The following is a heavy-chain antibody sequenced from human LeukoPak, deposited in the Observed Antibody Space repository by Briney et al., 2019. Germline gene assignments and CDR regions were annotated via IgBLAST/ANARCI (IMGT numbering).Heavy chain of an antibody. Sequence: ASVKVSCKASGYTFTDYYMHWVRQAPGQGLEWMGWINPNSGDTNYAQKFQGWVTMTRDTYISTAYMELSRLTSDDTAVYYCASDRSYDKGPLDYWGQGTLVTVSS. V-gene: IGHV1-2*04. CDR2: INPNSGDT. CDR3: ASDRSYDKGPLDY. D-gene: IGHD3-22*01. CDR1: GYTFTDYY. J-gene: IGHJ4*02.